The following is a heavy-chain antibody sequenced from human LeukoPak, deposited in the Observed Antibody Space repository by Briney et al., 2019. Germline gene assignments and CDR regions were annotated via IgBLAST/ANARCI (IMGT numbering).Heavy chain of an antibody. Sequence: SETLSLTCTVSGGSISYYYWTWIRQPPGKGLEWIGYIYYSGGTNYNPSLKSRITISVDTSKNQFSLKLTSVTAADTAVYYCARGGAPYSSSSNFEYWGQGTLVTVSS. D-gene: IGHD6-6*01. V-gene: IGHV4-59*01. CDR2: IYYSGGT. J-gene: IGHJ4*02. CDR3: ARGGAPYSSSSNFEY. CDR1: GGSISYYY.